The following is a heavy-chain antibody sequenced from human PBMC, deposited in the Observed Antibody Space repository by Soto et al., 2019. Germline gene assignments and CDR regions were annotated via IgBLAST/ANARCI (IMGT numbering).Heavy chain of an antibody. Sequence: GGSLRLSCAASGFTYSMNWVRQAPGKGLEWVSSISTSSSYIYYADSVKGRFTISRDNAKNSLYLQMNSLRPEDTAVYYCARDVRYDSSGYTQYYFDNWGQGTLVTVSS. CDR3: ARDVRYDSSGYTQYYFDN. D-gene: IGHD3-22*01. CDR1: GFTYS. J-gene: IGHJ4*02. CDR2: ISTSSSYI. V-gene: IGHV3-21*01.